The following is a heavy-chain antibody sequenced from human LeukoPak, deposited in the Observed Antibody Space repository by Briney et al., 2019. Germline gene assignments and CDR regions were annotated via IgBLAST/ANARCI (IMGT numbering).Heavy chain of an antibody. CDR1: GFTFSSYS. J-gene: IGHJ4*02. D-gene: IGHD6-6*01. V-gene: IGHV3-48*01. CDR3: ARVRIAARPDY. CDR2: ISSSSSTI. Sequence: GGSLRLSCAASGFTFSSYSMNWVRQAPGKGLEWVSYISSSSSTIYYADSVKGRFTISRDNAKNSLYLQMNSLRAEDTAVYYCARVRIAARPDYWGQGTLVTVSS.